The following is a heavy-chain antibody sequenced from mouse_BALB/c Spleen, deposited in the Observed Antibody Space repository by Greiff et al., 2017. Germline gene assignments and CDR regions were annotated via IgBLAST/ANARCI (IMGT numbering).Heavy chain of an antibody. V-gene: IGHV1S135*01. CDR2: IDPYIGGT. CDR3: ARGGYRYGAMDY. J-gene: IGHJ4*01. Sequence: EVQLQESGLGLVKPGDSVKVSCKAFGYEFTCHKMYWGRQSHGKSLEWIVYIDPYIGGTSYNQKFKGKATLTFDRPSSTAYMHLNSLTSEDSAVYYCARGGYRYGAMDYWGQGTSVTVSS. D-gene: IGHD2-14*01. CDR1: GYEFTCHK.